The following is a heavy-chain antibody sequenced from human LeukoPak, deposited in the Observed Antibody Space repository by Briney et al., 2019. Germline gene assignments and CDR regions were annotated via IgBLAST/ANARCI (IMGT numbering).Heavy chain of an antibody. CDR1: GYTFTGYY. Sequence: ASVKVSCKASGYTFTGYYMHWVRQAPGQGLELMGWINPNSGGTNYAQKFQGRVTMTRDTSISTAYMELSRLRSDDTAVYYCARVLPPLDPAAWGASFDYWGQGTLVTVSS. CDR2: INPNSGGT. J-gene: IGHJ4*02. D-gene: IGHD2-2*01. CDR3: ARVLPPLDPAAWGASFDY. V-gene: IGHV1-2*02.